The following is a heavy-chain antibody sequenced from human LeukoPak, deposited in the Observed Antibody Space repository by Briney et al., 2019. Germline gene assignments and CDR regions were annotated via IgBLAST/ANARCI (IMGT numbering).Heavy chain of an antibody. Sequence: SQTLSLTCTVSGGSISSGVYYWSWIRQHPGKGLEWIGYIYYSGSTNYNPSLKSRVTISVDTSKNQFSLKLSSVTAADTAVYYCARQMTTVTIFDYWGQGTLVTVSS. CDR2: IYYSGST. J-gene: IGHJ4*02. V-gene: IGHV4-30-4*08. D-gene: IGHD4-17*01. CDR1: GGSISSGVYY. CDR3: ARQMTTVTIFDY.